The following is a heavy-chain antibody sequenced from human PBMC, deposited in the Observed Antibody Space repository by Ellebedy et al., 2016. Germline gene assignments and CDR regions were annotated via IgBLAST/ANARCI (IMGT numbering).Heavy chain of an antibody. Sequence: GESLKISXAASGFTFSSYAMSWVRQAPGKGLEWVSAISGSGGSTYYADSVKGRFTISRDNSKNTLYLQMNSLRAEDTAVYYCAKDPHYDILTGYDEAYYFDYWGQGTLVTVSS. V-gene: IGHV3-23*01. J-gene: IGHJ4*02. CDR3: AKDPHYDILTGYDEAYYFDY. D-gene: IGHD3-9*01. CDR2: ISGSGGST. CDR1: GFTFSSYA.